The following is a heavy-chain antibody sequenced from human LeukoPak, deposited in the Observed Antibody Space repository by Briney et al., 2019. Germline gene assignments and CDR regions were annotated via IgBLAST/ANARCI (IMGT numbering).Heavy chain of an antibody. J-gene: IGHJ4*02. Sequence: GGSLRLSCAASGFTFSGYWMNWVRQAPGKGLEWVANINQDGTKRDYLDSVRGRLTISRDNAENSVYLQMNRLRAEDTAVYYCARDGDYDYIWGSYRFEDWGQGILVTVSS. CDR2: INQDGTKR. CDR3: ARDGDYDYIWGSYRFED. D-gene: IGHD3-16*02. CDR1: GFTFSGYW. V-gene: IGHV3-7*03.